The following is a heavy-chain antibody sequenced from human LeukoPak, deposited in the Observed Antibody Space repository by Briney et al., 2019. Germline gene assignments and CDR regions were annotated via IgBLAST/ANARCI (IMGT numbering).Heavy chain of an antibody. V-gene: IGHV4-31*03. CDR1: GGSISSGGYY. CDR2: IYYSGST. CDR3: ARGNDYYGSGTPFDY. Sequence: SQTLSLTCTVSGGSISSGGYYWSWIRQHPGRGLEWIGYIYYSGSTYYNPSLKSRVTISVDTSKNQLSLKLSSVTAADTAVYYCARGNDYYGSGTPFDYWGQGTLVTVSS. D-gene: IGHD3-10*01. J-gene: IGHJ4*02.